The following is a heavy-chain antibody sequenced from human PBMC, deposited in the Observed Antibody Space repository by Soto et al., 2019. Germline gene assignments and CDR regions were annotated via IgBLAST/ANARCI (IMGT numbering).Heavy chain of an antibody. J-gene: IGHJ4*02. Sequence: PGGSLRLSCAASGFTFDDYAIHWVRQAPGKGLEWVSGISWNSGSIGYADSVKGRFTISRDNAKNSLYLQMNSLRAEDTALYYCAKDVSDGDPYYFDYWGQGTLVTVSS. CDR1: GFTFDDYA. CDR2: ISWNSGSI. CDR3: AKDVSDGDPYYFDY. V-gene: IGHV3-9*01.